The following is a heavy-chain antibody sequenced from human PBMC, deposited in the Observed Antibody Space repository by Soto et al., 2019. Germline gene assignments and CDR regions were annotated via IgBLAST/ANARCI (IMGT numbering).Heavy chain of an antibody. D-gene: IGHD3-3*01. CDR2: IYHSGST. CDR1: CGAISRSNW. Sequence: PSETLPLTCAFSCGAISRSNWWMWVRHPPVNVLEWIGEIYHSGSTNYNPSLKSRVTISVDKSKNQFSLKLSSVTAADTAVYYCAREVRFLQWLLSGYYYGMDVWGQGTTVTSP. V-gene: IGHV4-4*02. CDR3: AREVRFLQWLLSGYYYGMDV. J-gene: IGHJ6*02.